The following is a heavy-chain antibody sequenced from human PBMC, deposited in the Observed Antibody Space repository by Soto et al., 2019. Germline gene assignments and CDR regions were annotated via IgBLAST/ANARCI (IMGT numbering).Heavy chain of an antibody. CDR2: ISGSSGST. CDR3: ANTPRITIIRGLITLPFDY. J-gene: IGHJ4*02. V-gene: IGHV3-23*01. CDR1: GFTFSSYA. D-gene: IGHD3-10*01. Sequence: EVQLLESGGGLVQPGGSLRLSCAASGFTFSSYAMSWVRQAPGKGLEWVSAISGSSGSTYYADSVKGRFTISRDNSKHTLYLQMNSLRAEDTAVYYCANTPRITIIRGLITLPFDYWGQGTLVTVSS.